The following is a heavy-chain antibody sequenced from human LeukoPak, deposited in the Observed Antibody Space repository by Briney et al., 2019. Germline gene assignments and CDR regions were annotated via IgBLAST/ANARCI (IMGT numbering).Heavy chain of an antibody. CDR3: ARARDCSGGNCHVWLDP. V-gene: IGHV1-8*01. J-gene: IGHJ5*02. D-gene: IGHD2-15*01. Sequence: ASVKVSCKAFGYTFIGHDIHWVRQATGQGLEWMGWMNPNSGNTGYAQKFQGRVTMTRNTSIRTAYMDLSSLTYDDTAVYFCARARDCSGGNCHVWLDPWGQGTLVTVSS. CDR2: MNPNSGNT. CDR1: GYTFIGHD.